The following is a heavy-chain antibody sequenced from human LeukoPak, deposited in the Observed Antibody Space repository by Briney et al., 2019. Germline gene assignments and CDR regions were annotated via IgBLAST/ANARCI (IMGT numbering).Heavy chain of an antibody. CDR3: AKEDLVYCGGDCYSAYDY. CDR1: GCTFSSYG. J-gene: IGHJ4*02. Sequence: GGSLRLSCAASGCTFSSYGMHWVRQAPGKGLEWVGVISYNGSNKYYADSVKGRFTISRDNSKNTLYLQMNSLRAEDSAVYYCAKEDLVYCGGDCYSAYDYWGQGTLVTVSS. D-gene: IGHD2-21*02. V-gene: IGHV3-30*18. CDR2: ISYNGSNK.